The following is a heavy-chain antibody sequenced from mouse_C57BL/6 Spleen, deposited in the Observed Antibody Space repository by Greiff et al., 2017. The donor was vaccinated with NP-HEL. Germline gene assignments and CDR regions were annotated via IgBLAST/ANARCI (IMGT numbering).Heavy chain of an antibody. CDR1: GYTFTSYW. D-gene: IGHD1-1*01. Sequence: QVQLQQPGAELVKPGASVKLSCKASGYTFTSYWMHWVKQRPGQGLEWIGMIHPNSGSTNYNEKFKSKATLTVDKSSSTAYMQLSSLTSEDSAVYYCARRGGSSYLYWYFDVGGTGTTVTVSS. V-gene: IGHV1-64*01. CDR2: IHPNSGST. CDR3: ARRGGSSYLYWYFDV. J-gene: IGHJ1*03.